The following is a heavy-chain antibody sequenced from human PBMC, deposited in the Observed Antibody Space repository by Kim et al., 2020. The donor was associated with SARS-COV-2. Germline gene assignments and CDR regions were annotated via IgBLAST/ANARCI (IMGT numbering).Heavy chain of an antibody. V-gene: IGHV4-34*01. Sequence: SETLSLTCAVYGGSFSGYYWSWIRQPPGKGLEWIGEINHSGSTNYNPSLKSRVTISVDTSKNQFSLKLSSVTAADTAVYYCARGPGFRSGSSLYAPYWGQGTLVTVSS. CDR2: INHSGST. CDR3: ARGPGFRSGSSLYAPY. D-gene: IGHD3-10*01. J-gene: IGHJ4*02. CDR1: GGSFSGYY.